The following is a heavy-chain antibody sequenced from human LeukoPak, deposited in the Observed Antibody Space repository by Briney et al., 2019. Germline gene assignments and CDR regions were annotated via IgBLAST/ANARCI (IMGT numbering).Heavy chain of an antibody. V-gene: IGHV1-46*01. CDR3: ARDGLYSSGWSNSYYYYYYMDV. Sequence: ASVKVPCKASGYTFTSYYMHWVGQAPGQGHEGRGIINPSGGSTSYAQKFQGRVTMTRDTSTRTVYMELSSLRSEDTAVYYCARDGLYSSGWSNSYYYYYYMDVWGKGTTVTVSS. J-gene: IGHJ6*03. D-gene: IGHD6-19*01. CDR2: INPSGGST. CDR1: GYTFTSYY.